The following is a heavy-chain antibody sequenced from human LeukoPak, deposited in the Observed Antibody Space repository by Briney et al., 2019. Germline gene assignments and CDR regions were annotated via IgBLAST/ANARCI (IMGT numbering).Heavy chain of an antibody. Sequence: PSETLSLTCTVSGDSISIYYRSWMRQPPGKGLEWIGYVHYSGTTNYNPSLKSRVTISVDASKNQFSLKLTSLTAADTAVYYCARPGSGYTASGAFDIWGQGTMVTVSS. V-gene: IGHV4-59*08. J-gene: IGHJ3*02. CDR2: VHYSGTT. CDR3: ARPGSGYTASGAFDI. D-gene: IGHD5-18*01. CDR1: GDSISIYY.